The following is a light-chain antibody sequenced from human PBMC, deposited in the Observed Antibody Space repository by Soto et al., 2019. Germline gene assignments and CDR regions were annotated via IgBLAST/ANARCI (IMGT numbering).Light chain of an antibody. J-gene: IGKJ1*01. V-gene: IGKV1-39*01. CDR3: QQSYSSSWT. CDR1: QSISNS. CDR2: GTS. Sequence: DIQLRQAPSSLSACVGGIVTITCRASQSISNSLNWYQQKPGKAPNLLIYGTSSLQNGVPSRFGGSGSGTDFTLTISSLQREDFATYYCQQSYSSSWTFGQGTKVDIK.